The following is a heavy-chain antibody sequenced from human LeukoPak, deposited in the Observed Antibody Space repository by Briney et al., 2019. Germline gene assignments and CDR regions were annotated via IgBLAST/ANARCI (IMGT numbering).Heavy chain of an antibody. J-gene: IGHJ6*03. CDR2: IIPIFGTA. CDR1: GGTFSSYA. V-gene: IGHV1-69*05. D-gene: IGHD4-23*01. CDR3: AASLHYGGQEGYYYYMDV. Sequence: SVKVSCKASGGTFSSYAISWVRQAPGQGLEWMGGIIPIFGTANYAQTLQGRVTITTDESTSTAYMELSSLRSEDTAVYYCAASLHYGGQEGYYYYMDVWGKGTTVTVSS.